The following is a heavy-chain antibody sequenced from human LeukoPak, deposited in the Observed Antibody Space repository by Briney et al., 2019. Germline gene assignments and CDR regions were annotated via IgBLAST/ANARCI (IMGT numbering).Heavy chain of an antibody. J-gene: IGHJ4*02. Sequence: GGSLRLSCAVSGFTFSSYGMHWVRQAPGKGLEWVAVIWYDGSNKYYADSVKGRFTISRDNSKNTLYLQMNSLRAEDTAVYYCARDPVGLYYDSSGYPDYWGQGTLVTVPS. CDR2: IWYDGSNK. CDR1: GFTFSSYG. V-gene: IGHV3-33*01. D-gene: IGHD3-22*01. CDR3: ARDPVGLYYDSSGYPDY.